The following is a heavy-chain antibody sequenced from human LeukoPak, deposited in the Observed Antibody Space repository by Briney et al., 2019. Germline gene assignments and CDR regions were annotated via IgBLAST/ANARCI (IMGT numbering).Heavy chain of an antibody. D-gene: IGHD3-3*01. Sequence: ASVKVSCKASGYTFTSYYMHWVRQAHGQGLEWMGIINPSGGSTSYAQKFQGRVTMTRDMTTSTVYMELSSLRSEDTAVYYCARDPSGYDFWSGYYLYYFDYWGQGTLVTVSS. J-gene: IGHJ4*02. CDR2: INPSGGST. CDR1: GYTFTSYY. V-gene: IGHV1-46*01. CDR3: ARDPSGYDFWSGYYLYYFDY.